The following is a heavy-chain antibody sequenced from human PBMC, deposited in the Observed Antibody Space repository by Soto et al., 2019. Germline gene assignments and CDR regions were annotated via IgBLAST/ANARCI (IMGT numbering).Heavy chain of an antibody. J-gene: IGHJ6*02. V-gene: IGHV3-23*01. CDR2: ISGSGGGT. CDR3: SKNPAARPYYYYGMDV. D-gene: IGHD2-2*02. Sequence: EVQLLESGGGLVQPGGSLRLSCAASGFTFSSCAMSWVRQAPGMGLEWVSAISGSGGGTYYADSVKGRFTISRDNSKNTLFLQMNGLSADDTAVYFCSKNPAARPYYYYGMDVWGQGTTVTVSS. CDR1: GFTFSSCA.